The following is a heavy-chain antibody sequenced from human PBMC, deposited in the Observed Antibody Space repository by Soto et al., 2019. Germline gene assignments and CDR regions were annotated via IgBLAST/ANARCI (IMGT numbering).Heavy chain of an antibody. D-gene: IGHD2-15*01. CDR1: GYTFTRYA. Sequence: QVQLVQSGAEEKKSGASVKVSCTASGYTFTRYAMHWVRPAPGQRLEWMGWINAGNGNTKYSQKFQGRVTITRDTTASTAYIELSILRSEDTAVYYCARDILFDYWGQGTLVTVSS. CDR3: ARDILFDY. J-gene: IGHJ4*02. V-gene: IGHV1-3*05. CDR2: INAGNGNT.